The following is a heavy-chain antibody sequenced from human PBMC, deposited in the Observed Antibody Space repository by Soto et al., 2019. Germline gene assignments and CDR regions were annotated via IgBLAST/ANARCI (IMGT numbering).Heavy chain of an antibody. J-gene: IGHJ4*02. V-gene: IGHV1-18*01. D-gene: IGHD3-10*01. Sequence: QVQLVQSGAEVKKPGASVKVSCKASGYTFTSYAISWVRQAPPQGLERMRWISPYTGNTNYAQKLQGRLTMTTATSTTTAHMEQRSLRSGYTAVYYGAGSGPPAGYWGQGALVSVSS. CDR3: AGSGPPAGY. CDR1: GYTFTSYA. CDR2: ISPYTGNT.